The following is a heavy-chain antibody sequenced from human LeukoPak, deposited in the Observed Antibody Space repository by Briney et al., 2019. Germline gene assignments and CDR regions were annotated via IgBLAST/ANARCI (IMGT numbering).Heavy chain of an antibody. CDR2: ITASSTAI. Sequence: GGSLRLSCAASGFTFSSYEMNWVRQAPGKGLEWVSSITASSTAIYSADSVKGRFTISRDNAKNFLYLQMNSLRAEDTAVYYCVYYGSGRGFDYWGQGTLVTVSS. CDR1: GFTFSSYE. D-gene: IGHD3-10*01. CDR3: VYYGSGRGFDY. V-gene: IGHV3-21*01. J-gene: IGHJ4*02.